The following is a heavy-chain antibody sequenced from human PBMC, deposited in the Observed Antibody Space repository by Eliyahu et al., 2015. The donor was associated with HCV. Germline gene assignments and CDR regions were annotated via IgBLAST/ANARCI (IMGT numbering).Heavy chain of an antibody. CDR1: GFXFSXYW. CDR3: ARPGSSWHPDARDRAFDV. D-gene: IGHD6-13*01. CDR2: IKQDGXAK. V-gene: IGHV3-7*01. Sequence: EVQLVESGGGLVQPGGSLRLXCAAXGFXFSXYWMSWXRQAPGRGLGXVXNIKQDGXAKYFVDXVKGRFTLSRDNAKNSLYLQMNSLRAEDTAVYYCARPGSSWHPDARDRAFDVWGQGTMVAVSS. J-gene: IGHJ3*01.